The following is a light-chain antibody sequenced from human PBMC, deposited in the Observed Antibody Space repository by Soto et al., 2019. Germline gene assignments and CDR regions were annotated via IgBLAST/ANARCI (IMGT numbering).Light chain of an antibody. CDR2: GAS. Sequence: EVVVTQSPDTLSLSAGERATLSCRAGHFVARGYLAWYQQKPGQSPRLLIYGASRRVTGIPDRFRGTGSGTDFTLTISDLEPEDSAVYHCQQYGSAPLSFGGGTKVDI. CDR1: HFVARGY. V-gene: IGKV3-20*01. J-gene: IGKJ4*01. CDR3: QQYGSAPLS.